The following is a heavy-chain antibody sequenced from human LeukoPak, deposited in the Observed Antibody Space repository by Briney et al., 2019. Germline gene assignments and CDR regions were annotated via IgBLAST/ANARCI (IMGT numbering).Heavy chain of an antibody. J-gene: IGHJ4*02. CDR1: GGSISSNRYC. D-gene: IGHD6-13*01. CDR3: ARLLVGAADTFDS. CDR2: IYYSGRT. V-gene: IGHV4-39*01. Sequence: PSETLSLTCTVSGGSISSNRYCWGWIRQPPGKGLEWIGSIYYSGRTYYNPSLKSRVTISVDTPTTQFSLKLNSVTAADTAVYYCARLLVGAADTFDSWGQGTLVAVSS.